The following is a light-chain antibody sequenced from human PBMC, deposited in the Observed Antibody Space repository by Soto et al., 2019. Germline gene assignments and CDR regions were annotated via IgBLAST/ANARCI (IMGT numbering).Light chain of an antibody. CDR1: QSISSSY. V-gene: IGKV3-20*01. J-gene: IGKJ1*01. Sequence: EIVLTQSPGTLSLSPGERATLSCRASQSISSSYLAWYQQKPGQAPRLLIYGVSSRATGIPDRFSGSGSGTDFTLTISRLEPEDFAVYYCQQYGISPRTFGQGTKVEIE. CDR2: GVS. CDR3: QQYGISPRT.